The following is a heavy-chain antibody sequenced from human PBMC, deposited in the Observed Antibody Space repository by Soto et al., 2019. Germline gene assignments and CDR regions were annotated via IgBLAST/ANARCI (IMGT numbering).Heavy chain of an antibody. CDR3: ARVRNPKRRYYYYYMDV. V-gene: IGHV4-34*01. Sequence: SETLSLTCAVYGGSFSGYYWSWIRQPPGKGLEWIGEINHSGSTNYNPSLKSRVTISVDTSKNQFSLKLSSVTAADTSVYYCARVRNPKRRYYYYYMDVWGKGTTVT. CDR1: GGSFSGYY. CDR2: INHSGST. J-gene: IGHJ6*03.